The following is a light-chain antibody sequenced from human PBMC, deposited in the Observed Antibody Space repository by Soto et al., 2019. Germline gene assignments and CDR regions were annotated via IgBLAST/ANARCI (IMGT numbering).Light chain of an antibody. Sequence: EIVLTQSPGTLSLSPGERATLSCRASQSISSSYLAWYQQKPGQAPRLLIYGASSRATGIPDRFSGSGSGTDFTLTISRLEPEDFAVYYSQQYGSSPPYIFGQGTKLEIK. V-gene: IGKV3-20*01. CDR1: QSISSSY. CDR3: QQYGSSPPYI. CDR2: GAS. J-gene: IGKJ2*01.